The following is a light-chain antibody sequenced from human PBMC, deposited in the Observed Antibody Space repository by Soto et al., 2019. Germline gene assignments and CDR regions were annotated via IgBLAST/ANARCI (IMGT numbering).Light chain of an antibody. CDR2: EVN. Sequence: QSVLTQAASVSGSPGQSITISCTGSSSDVGAYTSVSWYQQHPGKAPKLMIYEVNKRPSGVPDRFSGSKSGNTASLTVSGLQAEDEADYYCSSYAGSSNVFGTGTKVTVL. CDR1: SSDVGAYTS. V-gene: IGLV2-8*01. J-gene: IGLJ1*01. CDR3: SSYAGSSNV.